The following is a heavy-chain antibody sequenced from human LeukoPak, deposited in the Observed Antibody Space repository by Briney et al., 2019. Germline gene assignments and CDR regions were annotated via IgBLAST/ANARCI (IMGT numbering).Heavy chain of an antibody. D-gene: IGHD3-10*01. V-gene: IGHV3-9*01. CDR3: ARGSYGSGSYYLLRYYYYMDV. CDR2: ISWNSGSI. J-gene: IGHJ6*03. CDR1: GFTFDDYA. Sequence: GRSLRLSCAASGFTFDDYAMHWVRQAPGKGLEWVSGISWNSGSIGYADSVKGRFTISRDNAKNSLYLQMNSLRAEDTAVYYCARGSYGSGSYYLLRYYYYMDVWGKGTTVTVSS.